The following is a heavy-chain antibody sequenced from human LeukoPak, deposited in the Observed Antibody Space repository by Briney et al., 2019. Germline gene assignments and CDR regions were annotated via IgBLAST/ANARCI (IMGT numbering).Heavy chain of an antibody. CDR2: ISYDSSNE. Sequence: GKSLRLSCAASGFTFSIHALHWVRQAPGKGLEWVAVISYDSSNEWYRDSVKGRFTISRDNSRSTLFLQMNRLTPEDTAVYYCARDRHYGDPHHLDYWGQGAPVTVSS. J-gene: IGHJ4*02. D-gene: IGHD4-17*01. V-gene: IGHV3-30-3*01. CDR3: ARDRHYGDPHHLDY. CDR1: GFTFSIHA.